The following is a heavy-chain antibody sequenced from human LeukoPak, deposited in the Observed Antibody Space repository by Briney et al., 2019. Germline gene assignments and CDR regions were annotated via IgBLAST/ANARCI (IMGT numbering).Heavy chain of an antibody. CDR1: GFTFSSYG. J-gene: IGHJ4*02. V-gene: IGHV3-30*02. CDR2: IRYDGSNK. CDR3: ASHRYYYGSGSSADY. Sequence: GGSLRLSCAASGFTFSSYGMHWVRQAPGKGLEWVAFIRYDGSNKYYADSVKGRFTISRDNSKNTLYLQMDSLRAEDTAVYYCASHRYYYGSGSSADYWGQGTLVTVSS. D-gene: IGHD3-10*01.